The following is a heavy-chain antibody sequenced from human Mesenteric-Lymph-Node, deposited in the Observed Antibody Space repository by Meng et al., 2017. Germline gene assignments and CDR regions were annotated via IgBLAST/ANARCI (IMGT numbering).Heavy chain of an antibody. D-gene: IGHD3-10*01. V-gene: IGHV3-30*02. CDR2: IWSDGSSK. CDR1: GFTFSKSG. Sequence: VLLLESGGGLVPPGGSLRLSCAASGFTFSKSGMHWVRQAPGKGLEWVAFIWSDGSSKYYADSVKGRFTISRDNSKNTVSLQMDSLRVEDTAVYYCARDKGVTCLDTWGQGTLVTVSS. J-gene: IGHJ5*01. CDR3: ARDKGVTCLDT.